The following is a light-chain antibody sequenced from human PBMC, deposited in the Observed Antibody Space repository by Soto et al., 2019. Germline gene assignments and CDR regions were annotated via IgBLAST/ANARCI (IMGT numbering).Light chain of an antibody. V-gene: IGKV3-20*01. CDR1: QSVSSSH. CDR2: GTS. CDR3: QQYGSSRT. J-gene: IGKJ1*01. Sequence: EIVLTQSPGTLSLSPGERATLSCRASQSVSSSHLAWYQQKPGQAPRLLIYGTSSRATGIPDRFSGSWSGTAFTLTISRLEPEDVAVYYCQQYGSSRTFGQGTKVEIK.